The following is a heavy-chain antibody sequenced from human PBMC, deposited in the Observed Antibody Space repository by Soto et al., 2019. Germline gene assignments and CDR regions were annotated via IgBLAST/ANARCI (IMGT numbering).Heavy chain of an antibody. V-gene: IGHV4-61*01. CDR3: ARVGSTETCFVP. Sequence: QVQLQESGPGLVKPSETLSLTCSVSGGSVSAGSYYWSWIRQTPGKGLEWIGFIYYTGTTSYNPSLQSRVSMSIDTSKNQLSLNLSSVTAADTAVYYCARVGSTETCFVPWGQGTLVTVSS. CDR1: GGSVSAGSYY. J-gene: IGHJ5*02. CDR2: IYYTGTT. D-gene: IGHD2-8*02.